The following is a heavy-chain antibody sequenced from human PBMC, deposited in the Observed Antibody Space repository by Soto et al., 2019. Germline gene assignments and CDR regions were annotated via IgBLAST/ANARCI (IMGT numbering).Heavy chain of an antibody. J-gene: IGHJ4*02. D-gene: IGHD3-9*01. V-gene: IGHV4-31*03. Sequence: VQLQESGPGLVNPSQTLSLTCTVSGGSISSRDSYWNWIRQHPGKGLEWIGYISYSGSTYYNPSLKSRVTISVDTSKNQFSLKLSSVTAADTAIYSCARGPTLTTDYWGQGTLVTVSS. CDR2: ISYSGST. CDR3: ARGPTLTTDY. CDR1: GGSISSRDSY.